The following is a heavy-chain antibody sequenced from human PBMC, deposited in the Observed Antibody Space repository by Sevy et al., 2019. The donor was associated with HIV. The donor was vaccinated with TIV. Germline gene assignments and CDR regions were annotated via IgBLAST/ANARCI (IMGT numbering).Heavy chain of an antibody. Sequence: ASVKVSCKASGYTFTGYYMHWVRQAPGQGLEWMGWINPNSGGTNYAQKFQGRVTMTRDTSNSTAYMELSRLRSDDTAVYYCARPYSSSWYQFDYWGQGTLVTVSS. CDR2: INPNSGGT. CDR1: GYTFTGYY. CDR3: ARPYSSSWYQFDY. V-gene: IGHV1-2*02. D-gene: IGHD6-13*01. J-gene: IGHJ4*02.